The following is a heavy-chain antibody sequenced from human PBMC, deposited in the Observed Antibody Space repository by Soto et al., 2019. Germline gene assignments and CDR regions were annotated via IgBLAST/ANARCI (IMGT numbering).Heavy chain of an antibody. CDR1: GGSVNSDSYY. Sequence: QVQLQESGPGLVKPSETLSLTCTVSGGSVNSDSYYWTWIRQPPGKRLEWIGTLYYSGSTNDNPSLKMRVTKSLDPSKXQFSLKVSSVTVADTAVYFCARESREFSSSVGLDVWGQGTTVTVSS. D-gene: IGHD3-10*01. CDR3: ARESREFSSSVGLDV. CDR2: LYYSGST. V-gene: IGHV4-61*01. J-gene: IGHJ6*02.